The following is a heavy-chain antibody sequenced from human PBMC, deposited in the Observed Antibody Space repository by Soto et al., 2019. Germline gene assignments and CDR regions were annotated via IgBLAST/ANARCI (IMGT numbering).Heavy chain of an antibody. CDR2: ISASAGST. Sequence: EVQLLESGGGLVQPGGSLRLSCAASGFTFSNYAMSWVRQAPGRGLEWVSPISASAGSTYYADSVKGRFTISRDNSKNTLFLQMNSLRAEDTAVYYCAKEGRDTGWVDYWGQGTLVTVSS. CDR1: GFTFSNYA. V-gene: IGHV3-23*01. D-gene: IGHD6-19*01. J-gene: IGHJ4*02. CDR3: AKEGRDTGWVDY.